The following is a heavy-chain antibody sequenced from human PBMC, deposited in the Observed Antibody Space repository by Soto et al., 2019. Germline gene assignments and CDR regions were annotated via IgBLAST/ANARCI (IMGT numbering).Heavy chain of an antibody. Sequence: EVQLVESGGGLVQPGGSLSLSCAASGFTFSSYSMNWVRQAPGKGLEWISYISSSGTTIYYADSVKGRFTISRDNAKNSLNLQMNSLRAEDTAVYYCARDSIVGTTPYWGQGTLVTVSS. CDR3: ARDSIVGTTPY. J-gene: IGHJ4*02. D-gene: IGHD1-26*01. CDR1: GFTFSSYS. V-gene: IGHV3-48*01. CDR2: ISSSGTTI.